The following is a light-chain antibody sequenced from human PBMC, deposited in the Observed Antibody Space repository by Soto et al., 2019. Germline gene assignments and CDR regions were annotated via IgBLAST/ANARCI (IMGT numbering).Light chain of an antibody. CDR2: GVN. J-gene: IGLJ2*01. Sequence: QSALSQPHSVSGSPGQSVTISCTGTSSDIGAYDYVSWYQQHPGKAPKLMIYGVNKRPSGVSDRFSGSKSGNTASLTISGLQAESEADYYCCSYAGTFHVLFGGGTKLTVL. CDR3: CSYAGTFHVL. V-gene: IGLV2-11*01. CDR1: SSDIGAYDY.